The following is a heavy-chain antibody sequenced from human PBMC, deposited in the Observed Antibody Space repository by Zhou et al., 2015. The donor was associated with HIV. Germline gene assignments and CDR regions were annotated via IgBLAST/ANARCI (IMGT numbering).Heavy chain of an antibody. CDR2: VRPTGVNT. J-gene: IGHJ4*02. D-gene: IGHD2-8*01. V-gene: IGHV1-46*01. CDR3: ARGILKDCTSHSCYTHFDY. CDR1: GYTFTRYY. Sequence: QVQLVQSGAEVKKPGASVKVSCKASGYTFTRYYVYWVRQAPGQGLECMGVVRPTGVNTAYAQKFQDRLTLTSDTSTSTAYMELSSLRSEDTAVYYCARGILKDCTSHSCYTHFDYVGQGTRGHRLV.